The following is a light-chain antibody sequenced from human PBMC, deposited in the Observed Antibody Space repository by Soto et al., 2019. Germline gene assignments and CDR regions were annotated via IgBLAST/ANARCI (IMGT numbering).Light chain of an antibody. J-gene: IGKJ2*01. CDR2: DAS. CDR3: QQRGNWPET. V-gene: IGKV3-11*01. Sequence: EIVLTQSPATLSLSPGERATLSCRASQSVSSYLAWYQQKPGQAPRLLIYDASNRATGIPARFSGSGSGTDFTLTISSLDPEDFAVYYCQQRGNWPETFGQGTKLEIK. CDR1: QSVSSY.